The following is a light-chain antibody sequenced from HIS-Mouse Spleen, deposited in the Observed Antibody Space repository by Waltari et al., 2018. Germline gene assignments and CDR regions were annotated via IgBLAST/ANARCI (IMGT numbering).Light chain of an antibody. CDR1: QGISSY. V-gene: IGKV1-9*01. Sequence: DIQLTQSPSFLSASVGDRVTITCRASQGISSYLAWYHQKPGQAPKPLIYAGSTFESGVPSRFCGRGSETEFAHTISSQQPEDFATYYCQQLKSYPRTFGGGTKVEIK. J-gene: IGKJ4*01. CDR3: QQLKSYPRT. CDR2: AGS.